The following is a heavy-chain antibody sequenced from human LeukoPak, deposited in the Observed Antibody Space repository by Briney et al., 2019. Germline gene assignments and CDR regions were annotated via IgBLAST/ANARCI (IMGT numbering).Heavy chain of an antibody. CDR3: ARLGDGYNVKGFRRAFDI. D-gene: IGHD5-24*01. J-gene: IGHJ3*02. CDR2: IYYGGST. Sequence: PSETLSLTCTVSGASVSSYYWSWIRQPPGKGLEWIGYIYYGGSTNYNPSLKSRVTISVDTSKNQFSLKLSSVTAADTAVYYCARLGDGYNVKGFRRAFDIWGQGTMVTVSS. V-gene: IGHV4-59*02. CDR1: GASVSSYY.